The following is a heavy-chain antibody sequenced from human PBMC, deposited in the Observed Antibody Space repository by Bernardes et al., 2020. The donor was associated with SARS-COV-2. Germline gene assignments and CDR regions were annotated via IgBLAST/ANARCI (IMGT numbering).Heavy chain of an antibody. CDR3: ARAGQFYFEY. J-gene: IGHJ4*02. CDR1: GFSFSTSW. V-gene: IGHV3-74*01. Sequence: GGSLRLSCAAFGFSFSTSWLHWVRKTPGMGLVWVSRINSDGSVIDYADSVKGRFTISRDNAKNTLYLQMNSLRADDTAVYYCARAGQFYFEYWGQGTLVTVSS. CDR2: INSDGSVI.